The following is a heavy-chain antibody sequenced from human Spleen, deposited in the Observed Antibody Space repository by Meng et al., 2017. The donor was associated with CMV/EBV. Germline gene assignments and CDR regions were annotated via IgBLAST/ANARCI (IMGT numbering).Heavy chain of an antibody. D-gene: IGHD1-26*01. J-gene: IGHJ5*02. V-gene: IGHV3-11*01. CDR1: GFTLSDCY. CDR3: ARYHSSGSYGRGWFDP. Sequence: GFTLSDCYVSWIRQPPGKGPEWVSYISSSGNTIHYADSVKGRFAISRDNAKNSLYLQMNSLRAEDTAVYYCARYHSSGSYGRGWFDPWGQGTLVTVSS. CDR2: ISSSGNTI.